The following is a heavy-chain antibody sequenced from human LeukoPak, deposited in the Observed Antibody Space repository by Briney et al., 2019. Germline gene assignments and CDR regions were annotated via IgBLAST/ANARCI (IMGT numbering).Heavy chain of an antibody. J-gene: IGHJ4*02. CDR2: INSDGSST. Sequence: GGSLRLSCAASGFTLSGNWMHWVRQAPGKGLVWVSRINSDGSSTSYADSVKGRFTISRDNAKNTLYLQMNSLRSEDTAVYYCARADLSGFDYWGQGTLVTVSS. V-gene: IGHV3-74*01. D-gene: IGHD3-16*01. CDR1: GFTLSGNW. CDR3: ARADLSGFDY.